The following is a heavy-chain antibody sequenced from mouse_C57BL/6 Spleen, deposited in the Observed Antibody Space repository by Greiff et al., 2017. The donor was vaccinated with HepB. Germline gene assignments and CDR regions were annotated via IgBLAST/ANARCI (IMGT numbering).Heavy chain of an antibody. D-gene: IGHD2-4*01. CDR1: GYTFTSYW. Sequence: VQLQQPGAELVKPGASVKLSCKASGYTFTSYWMHWVKQRPGQGLEWIGMIHPNSGSTNYNEKFKSKATLTVDKSSSTAYMQLSSLTSEDSAVYYCASNYDYPYYYAMDYWGQGTSVTVSS. CDR3: ASNYDYPYYYAMDY. V-gene: IGHV1-64*01. J-gene: IGHJ4*01. CDR2: IHPNSGST.